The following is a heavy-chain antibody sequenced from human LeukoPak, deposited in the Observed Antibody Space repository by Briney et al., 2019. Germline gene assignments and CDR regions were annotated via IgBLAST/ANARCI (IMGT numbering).Heavy chain of an antibody. CDR2: ISDSSSGT. J-gene: IGHJ3*02. V-gene: IGHV3-23*01. CDR1: GFTFSSYA. Sequence: GGSLRLSCPASGFTFSSYAMSWVRQAPGKGLEWVSSISDSSSGTYYADSVKGRFTISRDNSKNTLYLRMNSLRAEDTAVYYCAKHYYDSGRWTFDIWGQGTTVTVSS. CDR3: AKHYYDSGRWTFDI. D-gene: IGHD3-10*01.